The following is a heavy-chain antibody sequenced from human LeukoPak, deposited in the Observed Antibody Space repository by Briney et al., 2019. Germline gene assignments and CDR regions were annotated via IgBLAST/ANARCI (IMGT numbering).Heavy chain of an antibody. CDR1: GFTFSSYA. CDR2: ISGSGGST. Sequence: QPGGSLRLSCAASGFTFSSYAMSWVRQAPGRGLEWVSAISGSGGSTYYADSVKGRFTISRDNSKNTLYLQMNSLRAEDTAVYYCARVRYCTNGVCSHFDYWGQGTLVTVSS. V-gene: IGHV3-23*01. J-gene: IGHJ4*02. D-gene: IGHD2-8*01. CDR3: ARVRYCTNGVCSHFDY.